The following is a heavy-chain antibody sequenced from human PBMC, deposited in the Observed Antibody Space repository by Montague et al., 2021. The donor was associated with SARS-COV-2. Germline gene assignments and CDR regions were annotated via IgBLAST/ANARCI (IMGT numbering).Heavy chain of an antibody. Sequence: PALVKPTHCPRLSYSFSGNSGAARRSSGLYFSHHPRSYPEWLAQNNCDDDKYYSTSLKTRLTISKDTSKNQVVLTMTNMDPVDTATYYCARIWFIDHRNAFDYGGQGTMVTVSS. CDR3: ARIWFIDHRNAFDY. V-gene: IGHV2-70*01. CDR2: NNCDDDK. D-gene: IGHD3-10*01. CDR1: GNSGAARRSS. J-gene: IGHJ3*01.